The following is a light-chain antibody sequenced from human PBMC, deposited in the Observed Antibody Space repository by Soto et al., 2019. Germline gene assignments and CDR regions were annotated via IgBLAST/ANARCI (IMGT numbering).Light chain of an antibody. CDR2: KAS. V-gene: IGKV1-5*03. Sequence: DIQMTQSPSTLSASVGDRVTITCRASQSISIWLAWYQQKPGKAPKLLIYKASSLESGVPSRFSGSGSGTELTLTISSLQPDDFAIYYCQQYNSYWTFGQGTKVDIK. J-gene: IGKJ1*01. CDR1: QSISIW. CDR3: QQYNSYWT.